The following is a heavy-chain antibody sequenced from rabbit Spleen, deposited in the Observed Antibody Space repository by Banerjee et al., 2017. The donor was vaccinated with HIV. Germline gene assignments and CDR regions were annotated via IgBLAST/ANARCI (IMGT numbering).Heavy chain of an antibody. CDR3: ARSNGVKMFYLNL. V-gene: IGHV1S45*01. CDR2: IYTGSSGST. D-gene: IGHD2-1*01. J-gene: IGHJ4*01. CDR1: GFSFSSGYW. Sequence: QEQLEESGGDLVKPEGSLTLTCTASGFSFSSGYWICWVRQAPGKGLEWIACIYTGSSGSTNYASWVNGRFTISRNTNQNTVTLQMNILTAADTATYFCARSNGVKMFYLNLWGPGTLVTVS.